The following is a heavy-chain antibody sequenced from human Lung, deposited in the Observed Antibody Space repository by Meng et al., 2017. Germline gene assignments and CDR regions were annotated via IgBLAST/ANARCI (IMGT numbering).Heavy chain of an antibody. Sequence: QGHLQQSGPGLVKPSQTLSRTCAIFGDSVSSNSASWNWIRQSPSRGLEWLGRTYYRSKWYNGYAVSVRSRITSNPDTSKNQFSLQLNSVTPEDTAVYYCARSQQWLDSWGQGTLVTVSS. V-gene: IGHV6-1*01. D-gene: IGHD6-19*01. J-gene: IGHJ4*02. CDR1: GDSVSSNSAS. CDR2: TYYRSKWYN. CDR3: ARSQQWLDS.